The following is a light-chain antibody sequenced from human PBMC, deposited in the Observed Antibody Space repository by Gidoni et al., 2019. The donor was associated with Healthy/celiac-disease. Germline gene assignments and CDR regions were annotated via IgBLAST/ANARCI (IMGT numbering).Light chain of an antibody. Sequence: DIKMTQSPSSLSASVGDRVTITCRASQSISSYLNWYQQKPGKAPKLLIYAASSLQSGVPSRFSGSGSGTDFTLTISSLQPEDFATYYCQQSYSTPGITFXHXTRLEIK. CDR2: AAS. V-gene: IGKV1-39*01. J-gene: IGKJ5*01. CDR1: QSISSY. CDR3: QQSYSTPGIT.